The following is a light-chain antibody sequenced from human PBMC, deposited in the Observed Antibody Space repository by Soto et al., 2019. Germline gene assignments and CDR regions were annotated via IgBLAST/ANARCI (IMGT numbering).Light chain of an antibody. CDR3: QQYNNWPRGT. CDR2: GAS. CDR1: QSVSSN. V-gene: IGKV3-15*01. J-gene: IGKJ1*01. Sequence: EIVMTQSPAPLSVSPGERATLSCRASQSVSSNLAWYQQKPGQAPRLLIYGASTRATGIPARFSGSGSGTEFTLTISSLQSEDVAVYYCQQYNNWPRGTFGQGTKVEIK.